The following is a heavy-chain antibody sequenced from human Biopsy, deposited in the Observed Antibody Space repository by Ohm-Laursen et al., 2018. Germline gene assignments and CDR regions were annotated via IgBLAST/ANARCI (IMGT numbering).Heavy chain of an antibody. CDR2: ISSSSSPI. CDR3: ARGSDSDY. J-gene: IGHJ4*02. V-gene: IGHV3-48*01. CDR1: GFIFSTYS. Sequence: SPRLSCAASGFIFSTYSMNWVRQAPGKGLEWVSYISSSSSPIYYADSVKGRFTISRDNAKNSLSLQMNSLRAEDTAVYYCARGSDSDYWGQGTLVTVSS.